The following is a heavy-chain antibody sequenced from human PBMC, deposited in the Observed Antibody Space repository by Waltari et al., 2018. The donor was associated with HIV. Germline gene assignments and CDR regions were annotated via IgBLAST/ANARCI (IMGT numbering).Heavy chain of an antibody. Sequence: QVQLVESGGGVVQPGRSLRLSCAASGFTFSSYAMHWVRQAPGKGLEWVAVISYDGSNKYYADSVKGRFTISRDNSKNTLYLQMNSLRAEDTAVYYCARWSIAVAGTDDYWGQGTLVTVSS. CDR3: ARWSIAVAGTDDY. CDR2: ISYDGSNK. CDR1: GFTFSSYA. V-gene: IGHV3-30*04. J-gene: IGHJ4*02. D-gene: IGHD6-19*01.